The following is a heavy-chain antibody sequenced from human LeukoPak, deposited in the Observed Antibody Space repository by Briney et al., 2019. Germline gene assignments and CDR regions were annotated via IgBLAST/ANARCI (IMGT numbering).Heavy chain of an antibody. CDR3: ARDGGGRFDY. CDR1: GFTFSSYG. CDR2: ISGSGGST. Sequence: GGTLRLSCAASGFTFSSYGMSWVRQAPGKGLEWVSVISGSGGSTYYADSVKGRFTISRDNSKNTLYLQMNSLRAEDTAVYYCARDGGGRFDYWGQGTLVTVSS. J-gene: IGHJ4*02. D-gene: IGHD4-23*01. V-gene: IGHV3-23*01.